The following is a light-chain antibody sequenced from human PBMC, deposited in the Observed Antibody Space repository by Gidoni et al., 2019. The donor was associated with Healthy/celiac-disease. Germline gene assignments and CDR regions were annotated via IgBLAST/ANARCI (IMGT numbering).Light chain of an antibody. Sequence: DIQMTQSPSTLSASVGDRVTITRRASQSISSWLAWYQQKPGQAPKLLIYKASSLESGVPLRFSGSGSGTEFTLTISSLQPYDVSTYYGQQYKSYPLTCGGXTKVEIK. CDR3: QQYKSYPLT. CDR2: KAS. J-gene: IGKJ4*01. CDR1: QSISSW. V-gene: IGKV1-5*03.